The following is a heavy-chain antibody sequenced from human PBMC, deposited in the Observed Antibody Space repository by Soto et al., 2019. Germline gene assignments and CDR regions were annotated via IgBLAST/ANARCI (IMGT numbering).Heavy chain of an antibody. Sequence: SETLSLTCAVYGGSFSGYYWSWIRQPPGKGLEWIGEINHSGSTNYNPSLKSRVTISVDTSKNQFSLKLSSVTAADTAVYYCARHSGDSSSWYDYWGQGTLVTVSS. CDR1: GGSFSGYY. D-gene: IGHD6-13*01. CDR3: ARHSGDSSSWYDY. V-gene: IGHV4-34*01. CDR2: INHSGST. J-gene: IGHJ4*02.